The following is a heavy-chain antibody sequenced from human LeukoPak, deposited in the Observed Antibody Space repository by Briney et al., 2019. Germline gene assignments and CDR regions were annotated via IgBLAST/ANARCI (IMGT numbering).Heavy chain of an antibody. CDR1: GFTFRSSV. D-gene: IGHD3-22*01. J-gene: IGHJ4*02. CDR3: AKPDVSGYYYYFGN. V-gene: IGHV3-23*01. Sequence: GRSLRLSCVASGFTFRSSVMSWVRQAPGKGLEWVSGISGSGGSTNYADSVKGRFTISRDYSRNILYLQMNSLRAEDTAIYYCAKPDVSGYYYYFGNWGQGTLVTVSS. CDR2: ISGSGGST.